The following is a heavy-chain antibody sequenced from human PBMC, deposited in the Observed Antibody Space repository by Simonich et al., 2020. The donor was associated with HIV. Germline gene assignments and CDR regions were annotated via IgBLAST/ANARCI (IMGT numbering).Heavy chain of an antibody. Sequence: GGGLVQPGGSLRLSCAASGFTFRSYAMSWVRQAPGKGLEWVSPISGSGGRTYYADSVKGRFTISRDNSKNMLYLQMNSLRAEDTAVYYCAKDLDDLGGLGDFIPGYFDYWGQGTLVTVSS. D-gene: IGHD3-10*01. CDR3: AKDLDDLGGLGDFIPGYFDY. J-gene: IGHJ4*02. CDR2: ISGSGGRT. CDR1: GFTFRSYA. V-gene: IGHV3-23*01.